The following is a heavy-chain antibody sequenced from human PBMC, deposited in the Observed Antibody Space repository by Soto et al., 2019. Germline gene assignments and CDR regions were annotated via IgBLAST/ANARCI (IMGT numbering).Heavy chain of an antibody. D-gene: IGHD4-4*01. J-gene: IGHJ6*02. CDR3: AREHNSNPYYYNYYAMDV. CDR1: GGSISSGGYY. CDR2: IYYSGST. Sequence: SETLSLTCTVSGGSISSGGYYWSWIRQHPGKGLEWIGYIYYSGSTYYNPSLKSRVTISVDTSKNQFSLKLSSVTAADTAVYYCAREHNSNPYYYNYYAMDVWGQGTTVTVSS. V-gene: IGHV4-31*03.